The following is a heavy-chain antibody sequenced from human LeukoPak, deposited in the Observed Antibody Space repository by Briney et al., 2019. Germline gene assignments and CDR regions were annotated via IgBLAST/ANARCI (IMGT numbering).Heavy chain of an antibody. V-gene: IGHV4-59*08. Sequence: PSETLSLTCTVSGGSISSYYWSWIRQPPGKGLEWIGYIYYSGSTNYNPSLKSRVTISVDTSKNQFSLKLSSVTAADTAVYYCARLRTISAVDYWGQGTLVTVSS. CDR3: ARLRTISAVDY. CDR2: IYYSGST. D-gene: IGHD3-9*01. J-gene: IGHJ4*02. CDR1: GGSISSYY.